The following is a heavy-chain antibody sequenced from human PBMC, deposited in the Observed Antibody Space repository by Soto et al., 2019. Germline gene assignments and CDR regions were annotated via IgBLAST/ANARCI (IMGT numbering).Heavy chain of an antibody. D-gene: IGHD2-21*01. CDR3: VRETGFLKVDY. J-gene: IGHJ4*02. V-gene: IGHV4-34*01. Sequence: SETLSLTCVVYGGSFSGYYWSWIRQPPGKGLEWIGEINHSGSTNYNPSLKSRVTISVDTSKNQFSLKLSSVTAADTAVYYCVRETGFLKVDYWGQGTLVTVSS. CDR2: INHSGST. CDR1: GGSFSGYY.